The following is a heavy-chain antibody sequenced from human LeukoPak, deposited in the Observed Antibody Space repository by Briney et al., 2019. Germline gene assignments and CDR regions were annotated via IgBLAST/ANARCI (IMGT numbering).Heavy chain of an antibody. D-gene: IGHD2-21*01. CDR3: TRDTGCSGGACYSFYDY. CDR1: RFTFRSYW. J-gene: IGHJ4*02. V-gene: IGHV3-7*01. CDR2: IKEDGSAK. Sequence: GGSLRLSCTASRFTFRSYWMTWVRQAPGQGLEWVANIKEDGSAKYHVDSVKGRFTISRDNAKNSLYLQMNSLRVEDTAVYYCTRDTGCSGGACYSFYDYWGQGTLVTVSS.